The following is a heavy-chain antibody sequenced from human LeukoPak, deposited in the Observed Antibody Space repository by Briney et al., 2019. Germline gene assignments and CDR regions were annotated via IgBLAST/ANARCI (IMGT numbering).Heavy chain of an antibody. CDR3: ARGGYSYGYLY. CDR2: IYHSGST. J-gene: IGHJ4*02. D-gene: IGHD5-18*01. Sequence: SETLSLTCAVSGYSISSGYYWGWIRQPPGKGLEWIGSIYHSGSTYYNPSLKSRVTISVDTSKNQFSLKLSSVTAADTAVYYCARGGYSYGYLYWGQGTLVTASS. CDR1: GYSISSGYY. V-gene: IGHV4-38-2*01.